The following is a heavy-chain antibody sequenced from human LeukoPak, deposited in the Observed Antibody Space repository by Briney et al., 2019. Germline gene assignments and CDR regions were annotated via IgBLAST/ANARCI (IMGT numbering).Heavy chain of an antibody. CDR3: ARGGIIGTTNNWFDP. J-gene: IGHJ5*02. CDR1: GGSFSGFY. Sequence: TSETLSLTCAVYGGSFSGFYWSWLRQPPGQGLEWIGEINHSGSTYYNPSLKSRIRMSVDTSENQFSLRLRSVTAADTAMYYCARGGIIGTTNNWFDPWGQATLVTVSS. V-gene: IGHV4-34*01. D-gene: IGHD1-20*01. CDR2: INHSGST.